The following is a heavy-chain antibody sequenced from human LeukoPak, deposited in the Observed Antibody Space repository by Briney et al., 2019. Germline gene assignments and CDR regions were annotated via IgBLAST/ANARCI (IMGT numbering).Heavy chain of an antibody. CDR3: ARWSRGGYYFDY. CDR2: IYYSGST. J-gene: IGHJ4*02. D-gene: IGHD3-10*01. V-gene: IGHV4-39*01. Sequence: PSETLSLTCTVSGGSISSRSYYWGWIRQPPGKGLEWMGSIYYSGSTYYNPSLKSRVTISVDTSKNQFSLKLSSVTAADTAVYYCARWSRGGYYFDYWGQGTLVTVSS. CDR1: GGSISSRSYY.